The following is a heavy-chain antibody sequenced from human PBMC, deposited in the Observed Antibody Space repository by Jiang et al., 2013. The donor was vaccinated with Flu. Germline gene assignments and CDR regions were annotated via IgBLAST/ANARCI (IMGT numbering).Heavy chain of an antibody. CDR2: INNGNGNT. CDR3: ARRLVRAFDI. J-gene: IGHJ3*02. D-gene: IGHD3-9*01. Sequence: SGAEVKKPGASVKVSCKASGYTFTDYAIHWVRQAPGQRLEWMGWINNGNGNTKYSQKLQGRVTITRDTSATTAYMELSSLRSEDTAVYYCARRLVRAFDIWGQGTMVTVSS. V-gene: IGHV1-3*04. CDR1: GYTFTDYA.